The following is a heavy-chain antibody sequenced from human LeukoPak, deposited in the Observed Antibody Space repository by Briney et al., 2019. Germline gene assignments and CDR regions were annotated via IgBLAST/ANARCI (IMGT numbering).Heavy chain of an antibody. CDR2: INYNGDST. Sequence: GGSLGLSCAASGFSFNTYAMHWVRQAPGKGLEYVSAINYNGDSTYYANSVKGRFIISRDNSKKTLFLQMGSLRAEDTAVYYCARDSGGDTYNDYFDSWGQGTLVTVSS. CDR1: GFSFNTYA. CDR3: ARDSGGDTYNDYFDS. V-gene: IGHV3-64*01. D-gene: IGHD5-24*01. J-gene: IGHJ4*02.